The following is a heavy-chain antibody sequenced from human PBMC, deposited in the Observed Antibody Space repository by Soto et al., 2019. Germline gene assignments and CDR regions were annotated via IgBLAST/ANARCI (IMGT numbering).Heavy chain of an antibody. D-gene: IGHD3-16*02. V-gene: IGHV4-34*09. CDR3: ARDYRASYPAYYYYGMDV. J-gene: IGHJ6*02. Sequence: PSETLSLTCAVYGGSFSGYYWTWIRQPPGTGLEWIGEINHSGSTNYNPSLKSRVTISVDTSKNQFSLKLSSVTAADTAVYYCARDYRASYPAYYYYGMDVWGQGTTVTVSS. CDR1: GGSFSGYY. CDR2: INHSGST.